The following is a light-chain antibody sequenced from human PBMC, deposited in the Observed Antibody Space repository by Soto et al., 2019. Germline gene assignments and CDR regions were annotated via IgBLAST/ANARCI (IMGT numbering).Light chain of an antibody. Sequence: QSVLTQPASLSGFPGQSITISCTGTSNDVGGYNYVSWYQHHPGKAPKLIIYDVTNRPSGVSNLFSGSKSGNTASLTISGLQPEDEADYYCSSYTTSNTRQIVFGTGTKVTVL. CDR3: SSYTTSNTRQIV. CDR1: SNDVGGYNY. V-gene: IGLV2-14*03. J-gene: IGLJ1*01. CDR2: DVT.